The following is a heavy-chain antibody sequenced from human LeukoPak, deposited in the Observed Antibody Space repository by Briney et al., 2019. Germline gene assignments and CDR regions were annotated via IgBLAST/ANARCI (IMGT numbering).Heavy chain of an antibody. CDR1: GFTFSGHW. CDR3: VRDETLWTLDW. CDR2: INERGTDS. D-gene: IGHD3/OR15-3a*01. Sequence: QSRGSLRLSCTASGFTFSGHWIHWVRQAPGMGLVWVSRINERGTDSMYAESVKGRFTISRDNAKNTVYLQMNSLRVEDTAVYHCVRDETLWTLDWWGQGTLVSVSS. V-gene: IGHV3-74*03. J-gene: IGHJ4*02.